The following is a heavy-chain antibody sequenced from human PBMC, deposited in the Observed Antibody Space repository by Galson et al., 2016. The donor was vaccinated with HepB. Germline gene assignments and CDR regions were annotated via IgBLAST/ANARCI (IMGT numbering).Heavy chain of an antibody. J-gene: IGHJ4*02. CDR3: AKVGDPLCLNFDY. D-gene: IGHD2-21*02. CDR2: ISYNGINK. V-gene: IGHV3-30-3*01. Sequence: CLRLCCAASGFTFNTYAMHWVRPAPGRGLEWVAFISYNGINKYYADSVKGRFTISRDNAKNTLFLQINSLRPDDTGVYYCAKVGDPLCLNFDYWGQGTLITVSS. CDR1: GFTFNTYA.